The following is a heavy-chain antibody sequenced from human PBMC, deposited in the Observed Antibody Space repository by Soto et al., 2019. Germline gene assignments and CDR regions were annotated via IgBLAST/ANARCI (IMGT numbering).Heavy chain of an antibody. CDR3: ARDPVGPGYSSSWYSGYYYYYGMDV. D-gene: IGHD6-13*01. J-gene: IGHJ6*02. Sequence: QVQLVQSGAEVKKPGASVKVSCKASGYTFTSYGISWVRQAPGQGLEWMGWISAYNGNTNYAQKLQGRVTMTTDTSTSTAYMELRSLRSDDTAVYYCARDPVGPGYSSSWYSGYYYYYGMDVWGQGTTVTVSS. CDR1: GYTFTSYG. CDR2: ISAYNGNT. V-gene: IGHV1-18*04.